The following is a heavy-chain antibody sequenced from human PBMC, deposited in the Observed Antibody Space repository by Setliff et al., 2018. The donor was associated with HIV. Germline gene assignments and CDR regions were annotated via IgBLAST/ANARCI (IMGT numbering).Heavy chain of an antibody. V-gene: IGHV1-46*01. CDR3: VRRESDYGTKAGFRY. CDR2: INPSGAGT. CDR1: GYIFSNYY. J-gene: IGHJ4*02. D-gene: IGHD4-17*01. Sequence: ASVKVSCKPSGYIFSNYYLHWVRQGPGLGLEWMGLINPSGAGTSYAQKFEGRVTMTRDTSTDTVCMELSSLKSDDTAVYYCVRRESDYGTKAGFRYWGQGTLVTVSS.